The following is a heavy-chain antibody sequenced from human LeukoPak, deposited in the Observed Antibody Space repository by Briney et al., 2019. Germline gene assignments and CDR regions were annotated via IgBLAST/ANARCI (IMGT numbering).Heavy chain of an antibody. CDR1: GFTFDNHA. CDR2: ITGTGFDT. V-gene: IGHV3-23*01. J-gene: IGHJ5*02. Sequence: GGSLRLSCAASGFTFDNHAMTWVRQAPGKGLEWVSLITGTGFDTYTANSVKGRFITSRDNSKNSLYLRLNSLRPEDTVMYYCAKMAIAKGATQGRGFLQFDLWGQGTLVTVSS. D-gene: IGHD2-21*01. CDR3: AKMAIAKGATQGRGFLQFDL.